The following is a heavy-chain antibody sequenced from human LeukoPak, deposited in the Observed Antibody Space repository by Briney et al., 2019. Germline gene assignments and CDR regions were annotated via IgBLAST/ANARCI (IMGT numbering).Heavy chain of an antibody. J-gene: IGHJ5*02. D-gene: IGHD3-10*01. Sequence: ASVEVSCKASGGTFSSYAISWVRQAPGQGLEWMGRIIPIFGTANYAQKFQGRVTITADKSTGTAYMELSSLRSEDTAVYYCARVLGSYYYPGWFDPWGQGTLVTVSS. CDR2: IIPIFGTA. V-gene: IGHV1-69*06. CDR1: GGTFSSYA. CDR3: ARVLGSYYYPGWFDP.